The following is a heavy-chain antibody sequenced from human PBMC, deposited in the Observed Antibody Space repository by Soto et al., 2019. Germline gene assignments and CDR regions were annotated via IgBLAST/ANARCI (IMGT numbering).Heavy chain of an antibody. CDR3: ARDLVVVAASYRRFDY. CDR2: ISYDGSNK. J-gene: IGHJ4*02. CDR1: GFTFSSYA. V-gene: IGHV3-30-3*01. D-gene: IGHD2-15*01. Sequence: GGSLRLSCAASGFTFSSYAMHWVRQAPGKGLEWVAVISYDGSNKYYADSVKGRFTISRDNSKNTLYLQMNSLRAEDTAVYYCARDLVVVAASYRRFDYWGQGTLVTVSS.